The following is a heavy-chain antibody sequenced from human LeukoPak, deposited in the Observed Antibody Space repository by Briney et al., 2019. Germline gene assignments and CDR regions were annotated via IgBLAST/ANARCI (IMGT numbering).Heavy chain of an antibody. J-gene: IGHJ5*02. CDR3: ARSGWYWFDP. CDR1: GYSFTSYW. V-gene: IGHV5-10-1*01. D-gene: IGHD6-19*01. Sequence: GESLRISCKGSGYSFTSYWISWVRQMPGKGLEWRGRIDPSDSYTNYSPSFQGHVTISADKSISTAYLQWSSLKAPDTAMYYCARSGWYWFDPWGQGTLVTVSS. CDR2: IDPSDSYT.